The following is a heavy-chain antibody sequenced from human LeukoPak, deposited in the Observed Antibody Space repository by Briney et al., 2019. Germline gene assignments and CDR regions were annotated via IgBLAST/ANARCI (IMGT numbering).Heavy chain of an antibody. CDR2: IYDRGGT. J-gene: IGHJ4*02. CDR3: AKFDNSGQYSFDY. D-gene: IGHD3-22*01. Sequence: PSETLSLTCTVSGASVSSGSFYWSWIRQPPGKGLEWIGYIYDRGGTTYHPSLKSRVTISVDKSKNQFSLKLSSVTAADTAVYYCAKFDNSGQYSFDYWGQGTLVTVSA. CDR1: GASVSSGSFY. V-gene: IGHV4-61*01.